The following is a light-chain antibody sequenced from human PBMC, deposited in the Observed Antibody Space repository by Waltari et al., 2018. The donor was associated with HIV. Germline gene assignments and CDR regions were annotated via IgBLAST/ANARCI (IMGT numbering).Light chain of an antibody. V-gene: IGKV2-30*01. J-gene: IGKJ1*01. CDR2: KMS. CDR3: MQSTHWPGT. Sequence: EAVLTQSPVSLSVALGRPASISCRSSQSLIYTDGNTYLNWFHQRPGQSPRRLIYKMSNRDSGVPDRFSGSGSVTDFTLHISRVEAEDLGIFYCMQSTHWPGTFGQGTKVEIQ. CDR1: QSLIYTDGNTY.